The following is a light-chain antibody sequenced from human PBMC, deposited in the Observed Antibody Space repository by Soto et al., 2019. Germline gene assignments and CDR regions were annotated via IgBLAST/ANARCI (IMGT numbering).Light chain of an antibody. CDR3: QQLSNGPLSVT. CDR2: DAS. J-gene: IGKJ3*01. Sequence: EIVLTQSPATLSLSPGERATLSCRASQSVSSYLAWYQQKPGQAPRLLIYDASNSATGIPARFSGSGSGPDFSLTICSLEPEDFSVYYCQQLSNGPLSVTFGPGTNVDI. CDR1: QSVSSY. V-gene: IGKV3-11*01.